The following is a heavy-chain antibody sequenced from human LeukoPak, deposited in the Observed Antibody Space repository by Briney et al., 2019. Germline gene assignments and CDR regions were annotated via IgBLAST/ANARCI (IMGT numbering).Heavy chain of an antibody. Sequence: ASVKVSCKASGYTFTAYYMHWVRQAPGRGLEWMGWINPSSGGTNYAQNFQGRVTMTRDTSISTAYMELSRLRSDDTAVYYCASDLWGVGPSLVGYYFDHWGQGTRVTVSS. D-gene: IGHD1-26*01. CDR2: INPSSGGT. CDR3: ASDLWGVGPSLVGYYFDH. V-gene: IGHV1-2*02. J-gene: IGHJ4*02. CDR1: GYTFTAYY.